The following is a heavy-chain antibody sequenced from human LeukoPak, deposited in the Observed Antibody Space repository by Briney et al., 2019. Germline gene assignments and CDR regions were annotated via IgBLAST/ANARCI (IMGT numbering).Heavy chain of an antibody. CDR1: GDSISSTDYY. V-gene: IGHV4-39*07. D-gene: IGHD1-26*01. Sequence: SETLSLTCTVSGDSISSTDYYWGWIRQPPGKGLEWIGNIYYSGSAYYNPSLKSRVSISVDTSKNQFSPRLRSVTAADTAVYYCARDRLALYRRTWFDPWGQGTLVTVSS. CDR3: ARDRLALYRRTWFDP. J-gene: IGHJ5*02. CDR2: IYYSGSA.